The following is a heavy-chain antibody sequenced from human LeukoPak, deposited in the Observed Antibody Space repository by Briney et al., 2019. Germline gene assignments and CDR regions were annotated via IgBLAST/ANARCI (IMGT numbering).Heavy chain of an antibody. D-gene: IGHD3-16*01. V-gene: IGHV4-30-4*01. CDR2: IYYSGST. J-gene: IGHJ4*02. CDR1: GGSISSGDYY. Sequence: SETLSLTCTVSGGSISSGDYYWSWIRQPPGKGLEWIGYIYYSGSTYHNPSLKSRVTISVDTSKNQFSLKLSSVTAADTAVYYCAREEAGGGVDYWGQGTLVTVSS. CDR3: AREEAGGGVDY.